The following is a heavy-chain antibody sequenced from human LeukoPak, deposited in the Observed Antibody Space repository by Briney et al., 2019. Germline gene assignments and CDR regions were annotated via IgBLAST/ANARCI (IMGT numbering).Heavy chain of an antibody. D-gene: IGHD3-9*01. Sequence: PGGSLRLSCAASGFTFSNAWMSWVRQAPGKGLEWVGRIKSKTDGGTTDYAAPVKGRFTISRDDSKNTLYLQMNSLKTEDTAVYYCTTDPENWLNMGAFDIWGQGTMVTVSS. CDR1: GFTFSNAW. J-gene: IGHJ3*02. V-gene: IGHV3-15*01. CDR3: TTDPENWLNMGAFDI. CDR2: IKSKTDGGTT.